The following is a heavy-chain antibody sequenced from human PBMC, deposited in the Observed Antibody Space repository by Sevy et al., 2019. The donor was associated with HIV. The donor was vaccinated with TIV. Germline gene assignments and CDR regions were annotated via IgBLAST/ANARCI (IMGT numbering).Heavy chain of an antibody. CDR2: FIPMFDTA. V-gene: IGHV1-69*13. CDR1: GGTFSNYA. CDR3: ASSYYESSGYSPLYYYGMDV. J-gene: IGHJ6*02. D-gene: IGHD3-22*01. Sequence: SVKVSRKASGGTFSNYAISWVRQAPGQGLEWMGGFIPMFDTANSAQKFQGRVTLTADGSTSTAYMELSSLRSEDTAVYYCASSYYESSGYSPLYYYGMDVWGQGTTVTVSS.